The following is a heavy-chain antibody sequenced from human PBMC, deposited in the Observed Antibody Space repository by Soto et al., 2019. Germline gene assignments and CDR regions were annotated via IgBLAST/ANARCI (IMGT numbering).Heavy chain of an antibody. D-gene: IGHD3-10*01. CDR1: GYSFTSYY. Sequence: GXSVKGSCKGSGYSFTSYYIHWVRQAPGQGPEWMAWINPDSGATYSAPKFQGRVTVTSDTSINTSSMELSSLRSDDTAVYYCARVKYGNLRPPTSLFDRWGRGTLVTVSS. J-gene: IGHJ5*02. V-gene: IGHV1-2*02. CDR3: ARVKYGNLRPPTSLFDR. CDR2: INPDSGAT.